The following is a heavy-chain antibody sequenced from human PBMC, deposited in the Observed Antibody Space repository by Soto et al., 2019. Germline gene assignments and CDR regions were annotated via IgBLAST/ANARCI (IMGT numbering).Heavy chain of an antibody. J-gene: IGHJ4*02. D-gene: IGHD5-18*01. CDR3: VREAITAMVFDY. CDR1: GFTFSDYY. Sequence: PGGSLRLSSAASGFTFSDYYMSWIRQAPGKGLEWVSFINPTISTIYYADSVKGRFTISRDNAKNSLYLQMNSLRAEDTAVYYCVREAITAMVFDYWGQGALVTVSS. V-gene: IGHV3-11*01. CDR2: INPTISTI.